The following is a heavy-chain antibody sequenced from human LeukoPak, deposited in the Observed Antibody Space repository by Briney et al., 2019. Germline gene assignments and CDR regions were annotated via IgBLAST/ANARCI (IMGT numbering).Heavy chain of an antibody. CDR1: GFTFRNYL. Sequence: GSLRLYCAASGFTFRNYLLYLVRQAPGEGLVLVSRINREGSSTRYADSVKGPFTNSRDNAENTLFLQMNSLRAEDTAVYYCANSGYSLDKFDYWGQGTLVTVSS. CDR3: ANSGYSLDKFDY. D-gene: IGHD1-26*01. V-gene: IGHV3-74*01. CDR2: INREGSST. J-gene: IGHJ4*02.